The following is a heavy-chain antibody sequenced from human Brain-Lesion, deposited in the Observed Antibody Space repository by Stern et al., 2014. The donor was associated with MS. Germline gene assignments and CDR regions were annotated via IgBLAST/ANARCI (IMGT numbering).Heavy chain of an antibody. CDR2: IRSKVYGGAA. CDR3: TRDRLDYGYSYFDY. D-gene: IGHD4-17*01. V-gene: IGHV3-49*03. Sequence: EVQLVVSGGGLIEPGRSLRLSCTASGFSFGDYAINWIRQAPGKGLEWVGFIRSKVYGGAAEYAASVKGRFTISRDDSKSIAYLQVNGLKTEDTAVYYCTRDRLDYGYSYFDYWGQGTLVTVSS. CDR1: GFSFGDYA. J-gene: IGHJ4*02.